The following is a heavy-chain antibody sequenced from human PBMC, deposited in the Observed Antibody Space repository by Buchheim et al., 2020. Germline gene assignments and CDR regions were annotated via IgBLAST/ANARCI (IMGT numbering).Heavy chain of an antibody. CDR3: VREGPMSTEGGSDV. CDR1: GFTFSSSTLEWVRYT. V-gene: IGHV3-30*04. J-gene: IGHJ6*02. D-gene: IGHD2-2*01. CDR2: MSHDGSRT. Sequence: QVQLVESGGGVVQPGGSLRLSCAASGFTFSSSTLEWVRYTMHWVRQAPGRGLEWVGLMSHDGSRTYYPDSLRGRFTISRDNSKNTLYLQMDSLRPDDTAVYYCVREGPMSTEGGSDVWGQGTT.